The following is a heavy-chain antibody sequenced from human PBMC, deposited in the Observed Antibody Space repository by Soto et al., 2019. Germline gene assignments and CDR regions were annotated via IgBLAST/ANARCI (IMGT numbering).Heavy chain of an antibody. V-gene: IGHV1-8*01. Sequence: ASVKVSCKASGYSFTSYDINWVRQATGQGLEWMGWMNPNSGSTDYAQRFQGRVTMTRNTSISTAYMELSSLRSEDTAVYYCATKRDGTTITSWGQGTLVTVSS. J-gene: IGHJ5*02. CDR2: MNPNSGST. CDR3: ATKRDGTTITS. D-gene: IGHD1-7*01. CDR1: GYSFTSYD.